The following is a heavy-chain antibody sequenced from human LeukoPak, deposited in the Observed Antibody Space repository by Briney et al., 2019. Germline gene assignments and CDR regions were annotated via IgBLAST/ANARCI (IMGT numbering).Heavy chain of an antibody. CDR3: AKDRIAVAGTQPWFDP. CDR2: ISWNSGSI. J-gene: IGHJ5*02. D-gene: IGHD6-19*01. Sequence: PGGSLRLSCAASGFTFDDYAMDWVRQAPGKGLEWVSGISWNSGSIGYADSVKGRFTISRDNAKNSLYLQMNSLRAEDTALYYCAKDRIAVAGTQPWFDPWGQGTLVTVSS. V-gene: IGHV3-9*01. CDR1: GFTFDDYA.